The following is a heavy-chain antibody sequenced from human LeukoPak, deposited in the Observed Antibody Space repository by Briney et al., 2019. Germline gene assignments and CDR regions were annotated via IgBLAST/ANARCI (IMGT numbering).Heavy chain of an antibody. Sequence: SETLSLTCSVSGASISGGTYYWGWIRQPPGKGLEWIGSIYYTGSTYDNPTLKSRVTISVDTSKNQFSLKLSSVTAADTAVYYCVRRGGSGRAFDYWGQGTLVTVSS. J-gene: IGHJ4*02. CDR1: GASISGGTYY. CDR3: VRRGGSGRAFDY. CDR2: IYYTGST. V-gene: IGHV4-39*01. D-gene: IGHD1-26*01.